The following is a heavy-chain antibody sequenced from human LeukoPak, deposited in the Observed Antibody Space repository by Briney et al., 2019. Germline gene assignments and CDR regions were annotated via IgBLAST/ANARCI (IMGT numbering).Heavy chain of an antibody. CDR3: VTDYGGSSGAFDI. CDR2: INSDGSGT. CDR1: GFTFSSYW. D-gene: IGHD4-23*01. J-gene: IGHJ3*02. V-gene: IGHV3-74*01. Sequence: TGGSLRLSCAVSGFTFSSYWMHWARQAPGKGRVWLSHINSDGSGTSYADAVKGRFTISRDNAKNTLYLQMNSLRAEDTAVYYCVTDYGGSSGAFDIWGQGTMVTVSS.